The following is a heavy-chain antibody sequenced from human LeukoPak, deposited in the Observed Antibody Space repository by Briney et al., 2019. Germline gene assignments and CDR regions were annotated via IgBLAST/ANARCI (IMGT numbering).Heavy chain of an antibody. CDR2: IYYSRST. D-gene: IGHD2-2*01. J-gene: IGHJ6*02. CDR3: AGTCSSTSCPADYYYGMDV. V-gene: IGHV4-39*01. CDR1: GGSISSSSYY. Sequence: SETLSLTCTVSGGSISSSSYYWGGIRPPPGKGLEWIGSIYYSRSTYYNPSLKSRVTISVDTSKYQFSLKLSSVTAADTAVYYCAGTCSSTSCPADYYYGMDVWGQGTTVTVSS.